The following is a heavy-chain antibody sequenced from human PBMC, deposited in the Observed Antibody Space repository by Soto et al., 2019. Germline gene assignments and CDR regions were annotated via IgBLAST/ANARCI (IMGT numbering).Heavy chain of an antibody. J-gene: IGHJ4*02. Sequence: AASVKVSCKASGYTFTSYAIHWVRQAPGQRLEWMGWINAGNGNTKYSQKFQGRVTITRDTSASTAYMELSSLRSEDTAVYYCARDDSGFSGSHYIDYFNYWGQGALVTSPQ. D-gene: IGHD1-26*01. CDR3: ARDDSGFSGSHYIDYFNY. V-gene: IGHV1-3*01. CDR2: INAGNGNT. CDR1: GYTFTSYA.